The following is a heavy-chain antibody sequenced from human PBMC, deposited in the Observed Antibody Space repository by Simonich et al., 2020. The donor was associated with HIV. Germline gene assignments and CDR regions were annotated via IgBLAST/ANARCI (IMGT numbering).Heavy chain of an antibody. CDR2: IYLRWGP. CDR3: ARHWGYDFWSGYYFDY. Sequence: QVLLQESGPGLVKPSETLSLTCSVSGGSISSSNYYWGWIRQPPGKGLEWIGSIYLRWGPHYNPALIRRGPIALDTSKNQFSLKLSSLTAADTAVYYCARHWGYDFWSGYYFDYWGQGTLVTVSS. CDR1: GGSISSSNYY. D-gene: IGHD3-3*01. J-gene: IGHJ4*02. V-gene: IGHV4-39*01.